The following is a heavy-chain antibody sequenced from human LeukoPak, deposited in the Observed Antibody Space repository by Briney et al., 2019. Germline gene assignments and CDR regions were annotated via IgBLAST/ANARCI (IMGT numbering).Heavy chain of an antibody. CDR3: ARARSGYSYGWDAFDI. D-gene: IGHD5-18*01. V-gene: IGHV1-69*01. CDR1: GGTFISYA. Sequence: SSVKVSCKASGGTFISYAISWVRQAPGQGLEWMGGIIPIFGTANYAQKFQGRVTITADESTSTAYMELSSLRSEDTAVYYCARARSGYSYGWDAFDIWGQGTMVTVSS. J-gene: IGHJ3*02. CDR2: IIPIFGTA.